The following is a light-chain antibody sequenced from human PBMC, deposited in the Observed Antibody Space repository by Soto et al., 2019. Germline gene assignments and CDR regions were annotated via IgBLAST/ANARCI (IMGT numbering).Light chain of an antibody. J-gene: IGLJ1*01. Sequence: LTQPASVSGSPGQSITISCTGTSSDVGSYNLVSWYQHHPGKAPKLMIYEVSERPSGVSNRFSGSKSGNTASLTIFGLQAEDEADYYCCSYAGRTTPYVFGTGTKVTVL. V-gene: IGLV2-23*02. CDR1: SSDVGSYNL. CDR2: EVS. CDR3: CSYAGRTTPYV.